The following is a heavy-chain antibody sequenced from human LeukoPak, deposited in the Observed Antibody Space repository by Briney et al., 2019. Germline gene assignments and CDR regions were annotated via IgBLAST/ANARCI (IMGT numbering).Heavy chain of an antibody. CDR3: ARDSCGGDCYPYTFDY. D-gene: IGHD2-21*02. CDR2: IWYDGTNK. CDR1: GFTFSSYD. J-gene: IGHJ4*02. Sequence: PGGSLRLSCAASGFTFSSYDMHWVRQAPGKGLEWVAIIWYDGTNKYYAASVKGRFTISRDNSKNTLYLQMNSLRAEDTAVYYCARDSCGGDCYPYTFDYWGQGTLVTVSS. V-gene: IGHV3-33*01.